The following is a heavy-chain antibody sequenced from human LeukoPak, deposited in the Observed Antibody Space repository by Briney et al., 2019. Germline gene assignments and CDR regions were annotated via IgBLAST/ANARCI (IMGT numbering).Heavy chain of an antibody. CDR2: INSDESST. CDR3: ARGAHVLDI. V-gene: IGHV3-74*01. CDR1: GVTLNSYR. Sequence: GGSLRLSCAASGVTLNSYRMHWVRQAPGKGLVWVSRINSDESSTTYVDSVKGRFTISRDNAKNTLYLQMDSLRVEDTAVYFCARGAHVLDIWGQGTMVTVSS. J-gene: IGHJ3*02. D-gene: IGHD1-26*01.